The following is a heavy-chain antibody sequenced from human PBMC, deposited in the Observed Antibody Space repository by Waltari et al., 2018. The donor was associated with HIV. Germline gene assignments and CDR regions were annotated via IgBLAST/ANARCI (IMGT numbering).Heavy chain of an antibody. D-gene: IGHD6-6*01. CDR2: IYYSGST. J-gene: IGHJ4*02. V-gene: IGHV4-59*01. Sequence: QVQLQESGPGLVKPSETLSLTCTVSGGSISSYYWSWIRHPPGKGLEWIGYIYYSGSTNYNPSLKSRVTISVDTSKNQFSLKLSSVTAADTAVYYCARGGAAQFDYWGQGTLVTVSS. CDR1: GGSISSYY. CDR3: ARGGAAQFDY.